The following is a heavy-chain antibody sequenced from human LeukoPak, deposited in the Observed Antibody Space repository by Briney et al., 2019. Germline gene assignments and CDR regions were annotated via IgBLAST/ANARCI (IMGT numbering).Heavy chain of an antibody. Sequence: ASVKVSCKASGGTFTSYAISWVRQAPGQGLEWMGGIIPIFGTANYAQKFQGRVTITTDESTSTAYMELSSLRSEDTAVYYCARMGDGYNQYYFDYWGQGTQVTVSS. CDR2: IIPIFGTA. CDR1: GGTFTSYA. D-gene: IGHD5-24*01. CDR3: ARMGDGYNQYYFDY. J-gene: IGHJ4*02. V-gene: IGHV1-69*05.